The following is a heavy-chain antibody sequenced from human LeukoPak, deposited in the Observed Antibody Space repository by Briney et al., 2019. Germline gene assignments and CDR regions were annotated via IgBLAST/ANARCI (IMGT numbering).Heavy chain of an antibody. CDR2: ISSSSSYI. D-gene: IGHD4-23*01. Sequence: PGGSLRLSCAASGFTFNSYSMNWVRQAPGKGLEWVSSISSSSSYIYYADSVKGRFTISRDNSKNSLYLQMNSLRTEHTALYYCAKGLGGNSGVWGQGTLVTVSS. CDR1: GFTFNSYS. J-gene: IGHJ4*02. V-gene: IGHV3-21*04. CDR3: AKGLGGNSGV.